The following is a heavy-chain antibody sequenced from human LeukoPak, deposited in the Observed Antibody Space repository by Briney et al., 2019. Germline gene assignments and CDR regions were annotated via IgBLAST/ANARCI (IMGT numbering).Heavy chain of an antibody. CDR2: IYYSGTT. CDR1: GGSIRSGGYY. CDR3: ARGSRKIAAHDY. Sequence: SETLSLTRTVSGGSIRSGGYYWSWIRQPPGKGLEWIGYIYYSGTTYYNPSLKSRVTISVDTSKNQFSLKLSSVTAADTAVYYCARGSRKIAAHDYWGQGTLVTVSS. J-gene: IGHJ4*02. V-gene: IGHV4-31*03. D-gene: IGHD2/OR15-2a*01.